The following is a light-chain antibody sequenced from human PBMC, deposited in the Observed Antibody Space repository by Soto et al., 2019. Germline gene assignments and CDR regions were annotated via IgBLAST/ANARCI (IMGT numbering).Light chain of an antibody. V-gene: IGLV1-44*01. J-gene: IGLJ1*01. CDR2: TDN. CDR3: GAWDESLNGYV. CDR1: SSNIGSNYD. Sequence: QSVLTQPPSVSGAPGQTVTISCAGTSSNIGSNYDVHWYQQLPGTAPKVLIHTDNERPSGVPDRFSGSKSGTSASLAINGLQSGDEADYYCGAWDESLNGYVFGTGTKVTVL.